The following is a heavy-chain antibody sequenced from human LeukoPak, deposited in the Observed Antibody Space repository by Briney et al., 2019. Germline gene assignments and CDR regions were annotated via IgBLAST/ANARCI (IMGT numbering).Heavy chain of an antibody. V-gene: IGHV1-69*04. CDR3: ARVPPARNDYSNYVDYYGMDV. CDR2: IIPIFGIA. J-gene: IGHJ6*02. D-gene: IGHD4-11*01. Sequence: GASVKVSCKASGGTFSSYAISWVRQAPGQGLEWMGRIIPIFGIANYAQKFQGRVTITADKYTSTAYMELSSLRSEDTAVYYCARVPPARNDYSNYVDYYGMDVWGQGTTVTVSS. CDR1: GGTFSSYA.